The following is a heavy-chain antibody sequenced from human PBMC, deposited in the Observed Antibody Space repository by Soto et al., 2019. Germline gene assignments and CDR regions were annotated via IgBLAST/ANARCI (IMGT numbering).Heavy chain of an antibody. V-gene: IGHV5-10-1*01. CDR3: ARIRYYYGMDV. J-gene: IGHJ6*02. Sequence: RGESLKISCKGSGYSFTSHWISWVRQMPGKGLEWMGRIDPSDSYTNYSPSFQSHVTISADKSISTAYLQWSSLKASDTTMYYCARIRYYYGMDVWGQGTTVTVSS. CDR1: GYSFTSHW. CDR2: IDPSDSYT.